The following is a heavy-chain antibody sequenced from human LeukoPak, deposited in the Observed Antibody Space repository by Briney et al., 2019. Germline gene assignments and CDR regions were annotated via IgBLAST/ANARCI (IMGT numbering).Heavy chain of an antibody. CDR3: ARTLDAHRYYDFYPIDY. CDR1: GYTFTGYY. V-gene: IGHV1-2*02. J-gene: IGHJ4*02. Sequence: ASVKVSCKASGYTFTGYYMHWVRQAPGQGLEWMGWINPDHRGTNYAQKFQGRVTMTRDTSISTAYMELSRLRSDDTAVYYCARTLDAHRYYDFYPIDYWGQGTLVTVSS. D-gene: IGHD3-3*01. CDR2: INPDHRGT.